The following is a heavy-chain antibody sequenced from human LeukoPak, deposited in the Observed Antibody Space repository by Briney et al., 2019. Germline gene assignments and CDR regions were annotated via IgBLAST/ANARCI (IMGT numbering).Heavy chain of an antibody. CDR1: GGSISSYY. CDR3: ARSRLYCSSTSCYSTPYYYYGMDV. CDR2: IYTSGST. D-gene: IGHD2-2*01. Sequence: PSETLSLTCTVSGGSISSYYWSWIRQPAGKGLEWIGRIYTSGSTNYNPSLKSRVTMSVDPSKNQFSLKLSSVTAADTAVYYCARSRLYCSSTSCYSTPYYYYGMDVWGQGTTVTVSS. V-gene: IGHV4-4*07. J-gene: IGHJ6*02.